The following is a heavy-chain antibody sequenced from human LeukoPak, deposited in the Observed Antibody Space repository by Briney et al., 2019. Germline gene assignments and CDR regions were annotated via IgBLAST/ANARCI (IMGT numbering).Heavy chain of an antibody. J-gene: IGHJ6*02. CDR1: GYTFTSYY. CDR3: AGRYCSSTSCHEYYYYGMDV. CDR2: INPSGGST. D-gene: IGHD2-2*01. Sequence: ASVKVSCKASGYTFTSYYMHWVRQAPGQGLEWMGIINPSGGSTSYAQKFQSRVTMTRDTSTSTVYMELSSLRSEDTAVYYCAGRYCSSTSCHEYYYYGMDVWGQGTTVTVSS. V-gene: IGHV1-46*01.